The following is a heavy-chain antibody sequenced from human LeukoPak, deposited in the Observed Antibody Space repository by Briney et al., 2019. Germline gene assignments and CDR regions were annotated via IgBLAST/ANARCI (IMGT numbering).Heavy chain of an antibody. D-gene: IGHD5-12*01. J-gene: IGHJ4*02. CDR1: GYTFTGYY. Sequence: ASVKVSCKASGYTFTGYYLHWVRQAPEQGLEWMGWLNTHSGGTNYAQNFQGRVTMTRDTSISTAYLELSRLTSDDTAMYYCARVPSYSGQDHGGDYWGQGTLVTVSS. V-gene: IGHV1-2*02. CDR3: ARVPSYSGQDHGGDY. CDR2: LNTHSGGT.